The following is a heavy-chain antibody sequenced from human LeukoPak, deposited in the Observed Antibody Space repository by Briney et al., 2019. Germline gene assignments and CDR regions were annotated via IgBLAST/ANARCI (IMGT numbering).Heavy chain of an antibody. CDR1: GFTFSGSA. V-gene: IGHV3-73*01. CDR3: TRLSSGWSYYFDY. D-gene: IGHD6-19*01. J-gene: IGHJ4*02. CDR2: IRSKANSYAT. Sequence: GGSLRLSCAASGFTFSGSAMHWVRQASGKGLEWVGRIRSKANSYATAYAASVKGRFTISRDDSKNAAYLQMNSLKTEDTAVYYCTRLSSGWSYYFDYWGQGTLVTVSS.